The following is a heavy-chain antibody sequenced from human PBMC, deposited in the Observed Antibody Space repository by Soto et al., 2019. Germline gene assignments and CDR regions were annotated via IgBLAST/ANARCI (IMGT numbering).Heavy chain of an antibody. CDR3: ARHIGVTGTRGFDY. J-gene: IGHJ4*02. Sequence: QVQLQESGPGLVEPSETLSLTCAVSGGSISETYWWSWVRQPPGKGLEWIGEISYRGTTHYNPPLRSRVTISMDTSRNQISLTLISVTAADSASYYCARHIGVTGTRGFDYWGQGTLVTVSS. V-gene: IGHV4-4*02. CDR2: ISYRGTT. D-gene: IGHD6-19*01. CDR1: GGSISETYW.